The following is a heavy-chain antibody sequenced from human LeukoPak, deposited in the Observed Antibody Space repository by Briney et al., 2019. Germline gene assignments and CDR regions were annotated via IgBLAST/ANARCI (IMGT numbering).Heavy chain of an antibody. CDR3: ARALYHTFDY. D-gene: IGHD2-2*01. J-gene: IGHJ4*02. Sequence: ASVKVSCKASGYSFTTYGISWVQQAPGQGLEWMGWISANNNNTDNVQKLQGRVTMTTDTSTSTAYTELRSLRSDDTAVYYCARALYHTFDYWGQGTLVTVSS. CDR1: GYSFTTYG. CDR2: ISANNNNT. V-gene: IGHV1-18*01.